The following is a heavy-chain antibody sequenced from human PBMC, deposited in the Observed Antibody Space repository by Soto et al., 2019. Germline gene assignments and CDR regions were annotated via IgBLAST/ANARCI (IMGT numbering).Heavy chain of an antibody. J-gene: IGHJ5*01. CDR2: TYYRSKWYY. D-gene: IGHD1-26*01. CDR3: ARVDQYSGRIFDY. CDR1: GDSVSSNSAG. Sequence: SQTLSLTCAITGDSVSSNSAGWSWVRQSPSRGLEWLGRTYYRSKWYYEYAVSVRGRITINPDTSKNQCSLQLNSVTPEDTAVYCCARVDQYSGRIFDYRGPGTRATLS. V-gene: IGHV6-1*01.